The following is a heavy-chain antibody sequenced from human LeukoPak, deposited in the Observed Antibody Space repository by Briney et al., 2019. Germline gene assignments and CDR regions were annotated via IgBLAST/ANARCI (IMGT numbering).Heavy chain of an antibody. V-gene: IGHV3-48*01. CDR2: ISSSSSTI. J-gene: IGHJ3*02. D-gene: IGHD6-19*01. Sequence: GGSLRLSCAAPGFTFSSYSMNWVRQAPGKGLEWVSYISSSSSTIYYADSVKGRFTISRDNAKNSLYLQMNSLRAEDTAVYYCARDRSGWPHDAFDIWGQGTMVTVSS. CDR3: ARDRSGWPHDAFDI. CDR1: GFTFSSYS.